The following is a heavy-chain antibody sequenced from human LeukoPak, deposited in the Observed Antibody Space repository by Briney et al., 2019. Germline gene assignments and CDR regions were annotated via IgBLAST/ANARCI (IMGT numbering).Heavy chain of an antibody. CDR1: GFTFSSYW. V-gene: IGHV3-7*01. J-gene: IGHJ4*02. D-gene: IGHD3-22*01. CDR2: IKQDGSEK. CDR3: ARGSYYDSRNFDY. Sequence: GGPLRLSCAASGFTFSSYWMSWVRQAPGKGLEWVANIKQDGSEKYYVDSVKGRFTISRDNAKNSLYLQMNSLRAEDTAVYYCARGSYYDSRNFDYWGQGTLVTVSS.